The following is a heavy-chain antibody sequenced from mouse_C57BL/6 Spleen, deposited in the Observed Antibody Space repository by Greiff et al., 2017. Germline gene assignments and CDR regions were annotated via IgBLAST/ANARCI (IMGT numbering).Heavy chain of an antibody. J-gene: IGHJ2*01. V-gene: IGHV5-16*01. Sequence: EVKLVESEGGLVQPGSSMKLSCTASGFTFSDYYMAWVRQVPEKGLEWVANINYDGSSTYYLDSLKSRFIISRDNAKNILYLQMSSLKSEDTATYYCARLWGYFGYWGQGTTLTVSS. CDR1: GFTFSDYY. CDR2: INYDGSST. D-gene: IGHD4-1*01. CDR3: ARLWGYFGY.